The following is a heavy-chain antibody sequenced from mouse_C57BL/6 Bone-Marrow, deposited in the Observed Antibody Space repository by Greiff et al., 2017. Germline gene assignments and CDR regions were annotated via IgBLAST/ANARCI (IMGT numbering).Heavy chain of an antibody. CDR3: ARERLRREFDY. CDR1: GFTFSDYY. D-gene: IGHD2-4*01. CDR2: INYDGSST. V-gene: IGHV5-16*01. J-gene: IGHJ2*01. Sequence: EVKLMESEGGLVQPGSSMKLSCTASGFTFSDYYMAWVRQVPEKGLEWVANINYDGSSTYYLDSLKSRFIISRDNAKNILYLQMSSLKSEDTATYYCARERLRREFDYWGQGTTLTVSS.